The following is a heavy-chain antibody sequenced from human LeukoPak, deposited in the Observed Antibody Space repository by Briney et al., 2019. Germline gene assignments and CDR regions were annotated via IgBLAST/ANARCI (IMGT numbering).Heavy chain of an antibody. V-gene: IGHV3-69-1*01. D-gene: IGHD2-2*01. Sequence: GGTLSLSCEASGFNFNHYGMNWVRQAPGMGLEWVSGITAPGTTYYADSVKGRFTISRDNAKNSLYLQMNSLRAEDTAVYYCAVLTYQLLDYYFDYWGQGTLVTVSS. J-gene: IGHJ4*02. CDR2: ITAPGTT. CDR1: GFNFNHYG. CDR3: AVLTYQLLDYYFDY.